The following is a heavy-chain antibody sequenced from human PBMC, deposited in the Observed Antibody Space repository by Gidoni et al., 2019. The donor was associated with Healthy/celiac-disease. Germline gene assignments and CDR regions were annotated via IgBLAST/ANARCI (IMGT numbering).Heavy chain of an antibody. CDR2: ISSSGSTI. Sequence: EVQLVESGGGLVQPGGSLRLSCAASGFTFSSYDMNWVRQAPGKGLEWVSYISSSGSTIYYADSVKGRFTIARDNAKNSLYLQMNSLRAEDTAVYYCARVNEGLWFGELYNWFDPWGQGTLVTVSS. D-gene: IGHD3-10*01. CDR3: ARVNEGLWFGELYNWFDP. CDR1: GFTFSSYD. J-gene: IGHJ5*02. V-gene: IGHV3-48*03.